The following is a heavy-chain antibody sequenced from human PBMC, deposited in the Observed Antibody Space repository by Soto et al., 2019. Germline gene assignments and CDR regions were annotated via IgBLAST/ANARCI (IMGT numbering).Heavy chain of an antibody. Sequence: GGSLRLSCAASGFTFSSYAMSWVRQAPGKGLEWVSAISGSGGSTYYADSVKGRFTISRDNSKNTLYLQMNSLRAEDTAVYYCAKRYCSGGSCYWDNWFDPWRQGTLVTVSS. CDR1: GFTFSSYA. CDR2: ISGSGGST. V-gene: IGHV3-23*01. CDR3: AKRYCSGGSCYWDNWFDP. J-gene: IGHJ5*02. D-gene: IGHD2-15*01.